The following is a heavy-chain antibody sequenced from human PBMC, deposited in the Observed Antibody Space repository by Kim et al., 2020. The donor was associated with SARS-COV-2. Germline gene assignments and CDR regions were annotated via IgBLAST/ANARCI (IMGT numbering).Heavy chain of an antibody. D-gene: IGHD5-18*01. CDR3: ATSNGHGYSDGYFNY. Sequence: TVKGIFTISRDYSKTTLYLQMNRLTTEDTAVYYCATSNGHGYSDGYFNYWGQGTLVTVSS. V-gene: IGHV3-15*01. J-gene: IGHJ4*02.